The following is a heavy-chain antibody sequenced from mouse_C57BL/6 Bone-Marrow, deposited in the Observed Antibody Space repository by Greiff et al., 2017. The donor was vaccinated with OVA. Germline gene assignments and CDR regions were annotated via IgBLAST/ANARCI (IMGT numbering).Heavy chain of an antibody. V-gene: IGHV1-76*01. J-gene: IGHJ2*01. D-gene: IGHD1-1*01. CDR1: GYTFTDYY. Sequence: VQLVESGAELVRPGASVKLSCKASGYTFTDYYINWVKQRPGQGLEWIARIYPGSGNTYYNEKFKGKATLTAEKSSSTAYMQLSSLTSEDSAVYFCARSHYYGSREFYYWGQGTTLTVSS. CDR3: ARSHYYGSREFYY. CDR2: IYPGSGNT.